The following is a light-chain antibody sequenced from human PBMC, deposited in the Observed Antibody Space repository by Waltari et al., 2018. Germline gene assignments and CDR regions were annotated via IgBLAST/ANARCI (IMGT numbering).Light chain of an antibody. V-gene: IGLV2-8*01. CDR2: EVR. J-gene: IGLJ1*01. Sequence: QSALTQPPSASGSPGQSVTISCTGTSRDVGAYDYVSWYQQYPGNAPRLLIYEVRKRPPGVPDRFSGSKSGNTASLTVSGLQAEDEADYYCSSYGGSDSYVFGSGTKVTV. CDR3: SSYGGSDSYV. CDR1: SRDVGAYDY.